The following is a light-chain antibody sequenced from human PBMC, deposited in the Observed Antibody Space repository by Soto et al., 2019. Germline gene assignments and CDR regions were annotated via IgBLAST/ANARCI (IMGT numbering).Light chain of an antibody. Sequence: QAVLTPPRSVSGYPGQSVTISCTGTSSDVGGYKYVSWYQQYPGKAPKLMIHDVSRRPSGVPDRFSGSKSGNTASLTISGLQAEDEADYYCCSYAGTYTWVFGGGTKVTVL. CDR2: DVS. CDR1: SSDVGGYKY. J-gene: IGLJ3*02. V-gene: IGLV2-11*01. CDR3: CSYAGTYTWV.